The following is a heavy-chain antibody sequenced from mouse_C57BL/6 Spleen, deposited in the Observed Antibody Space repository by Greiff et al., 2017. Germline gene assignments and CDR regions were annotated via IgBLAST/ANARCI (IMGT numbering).Heavy chain of an antibody. V-gene: IGHV1-18*01. Sequence: DVQLQESGPELVKPGASVKIPCKASGYTFTDYNMDWVKQSHGKSLEWIGDINPNNGGTIYNQKFKGKATLTVDKSSSTAYMELRSLTSEDTAVYYCAREGDYDGFAYWGQGTLVTVSA. CDR2: INPNNGGT. J-gene: IGHJ3*01. CDR3: AREGDYDGFAY. CDR1: GYTFTDYN. D-gene: IGHD2-4*01.